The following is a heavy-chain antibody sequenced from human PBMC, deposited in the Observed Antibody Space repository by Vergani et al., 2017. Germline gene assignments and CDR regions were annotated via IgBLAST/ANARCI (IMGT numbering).Heavy chain of an antibody. D-gene: IGHD1-26*01. CDR1: GYTFTSYG. V-gene: IGHV1-24*01. Sequence: QVQLVQSGAEVKKPGASVKVSCKASGYTFTSYGISWVRQAPGQGLEWMGGFDPEDGETIYAQKFQGRVTMTEDTSTDTAYMELSSLRSEDTAVYYCATGRATSYFDYWGQGTLVTVSS. J-gene: IGHJ4*02. CDR2: FDPEDGET. CDR3: ATGRATSYFDY.